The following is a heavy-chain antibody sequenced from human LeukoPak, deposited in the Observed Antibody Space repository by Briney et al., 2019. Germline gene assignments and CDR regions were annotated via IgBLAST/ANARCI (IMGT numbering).Heavy chain of an antibody. CDR1: GGSFSGYY. D-gene: IGHD3-10*01. V-gene: IGHV4-34*01. CDR3: ARSGSGSYAYYYYMDV. CDR2: INHSGST. Sequence: SETLSLTCAVYGGSFSGYYWSWIRQPPGKGLEWIGEINHSGSTNYNPSLKSRVTISVDTSKNQFSLKLSSVTAADTAVYYCARSGSGSYAYYYYMDVWGKGTMVTISS. J-gene: IGHJ6*03.